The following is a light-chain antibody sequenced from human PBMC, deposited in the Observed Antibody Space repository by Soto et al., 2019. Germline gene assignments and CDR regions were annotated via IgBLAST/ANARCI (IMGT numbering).Light chain of an antibody. Sequence: QSVLTQPASVSGSPGQSITISCTGTSSDVGSYNLVSWYQQHPGKAPKLMNYEVSKRPSGVSNRFSVAKSGNTASLTISGLQAEDEADYYCCSYAGSSTVVVGTGTKLTVL. CDR1: SSDVGSYNL. J-gene: IGLJ1*01. V-gene: IGLV2-23*02. CDR3: CSYAGSSTVV. CDR2: EVS.